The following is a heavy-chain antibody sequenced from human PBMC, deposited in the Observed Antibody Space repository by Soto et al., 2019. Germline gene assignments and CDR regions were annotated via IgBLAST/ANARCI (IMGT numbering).Heavy chain of an antibody. CDR1: GFTFSSYW. V-gene: IGHV3-74*01. CDR2: INSDGSSK. CDR3: ARGGVLGLTRGLDY. D-gene: IGHD2-8*02. Sequence: EVQLVESGGGLVQPGGSLRLSCAASGFTFSSYWMHWVRQAPGKGLVWVSRINSDGSSKNYADSVKGRFTISRDNAKNTMYLQMNSLRAEDTAVFFCARGGVLGLTRGLDYWGQGAMV. J-gene: IGHJ4*02.